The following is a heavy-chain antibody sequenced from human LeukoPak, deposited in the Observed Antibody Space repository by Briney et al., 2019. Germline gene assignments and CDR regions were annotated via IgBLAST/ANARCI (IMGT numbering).Heavy chain of an antibody. J-gene: IGHJ4*02. Sequence: GGSLRLSCAASGFTFSSYAMHWVRQAPGKGLEWVAVISYDGSNKYYADSVKGRFTISRDNSKNTLYLQMNSLRAEDTAVYYCARDFFPYSSPLNSFFFDYWGQGTLVTVSS. CDR3: ARDFFPYSSPLNSFFFDY. V-gene: IGHV3-30-3*01. CDR2: ISYDGSNK. D-gene: IGHD6-13*01. CDR1: GFTFSSYA.